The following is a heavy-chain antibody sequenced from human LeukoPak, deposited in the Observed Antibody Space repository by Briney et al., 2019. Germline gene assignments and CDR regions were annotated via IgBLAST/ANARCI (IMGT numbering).Heavy chain of an antibody. CDR1: GGSISSYY. Sequence: SETLSLTCTVSGGSISSYYWSWIRQPPGKGLEWIGYIYYSGSTNYNPSLKSRVTISVDTSKNPFSLKLSSVTAADTAVYYCARHNWNYIAFDIWGQGTMVTVSS. D-gene: IGHD1-7*01. CDR2: IYYSGST. CDR3: ARHNWNYIAFDI. J-gene: IGHJ3*02. V-gene: IGHV4-59*01.